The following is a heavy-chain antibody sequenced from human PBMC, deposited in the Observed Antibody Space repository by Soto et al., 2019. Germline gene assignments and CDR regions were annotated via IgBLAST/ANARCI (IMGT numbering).Heavy chain of an antibody. J-gene: IGHJ3*02. D-gene: IGHD4-17*01. CDR3: ARTTLDYGDAFDI. V-gene: IGHV3-33*01. Sequence: QVQLVESGGGVVQPGRSLRLSCAASGFTFSSYGMHWVRQAPGKGLEWVAVIWYDGSNKYYADSVKGRFTISRDNSKNTLYLQMNSLRAEDTAVYYCARTTLDYGDAFDIWGQGTMVTVSS. CDR2: IWYDGSNK. CDR1: GFTFSSYG.